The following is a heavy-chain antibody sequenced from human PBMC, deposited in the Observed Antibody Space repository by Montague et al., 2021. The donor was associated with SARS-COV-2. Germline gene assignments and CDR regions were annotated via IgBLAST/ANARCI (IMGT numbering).Heavy chain of an antibody. Sequence: SETLSLTCHVYGASFSGYYWSWVRQSPGKGLEWMGEVIHSGTTNYNPSLKRRVTISIDSSNDRFSLRLTSRTAADTGVYYCASGEFFYYGSGNYYRSALDDWGQGTTVTVSS. V-gene: IGHV4-34*12. CDR3: ASGEFFYYGSGNYYRSALDD. CDR1: GASFSGYY. D-gene: IGHD3-10*01. J-gene: IGHJ6*02. CDR2: VIHSGTT.